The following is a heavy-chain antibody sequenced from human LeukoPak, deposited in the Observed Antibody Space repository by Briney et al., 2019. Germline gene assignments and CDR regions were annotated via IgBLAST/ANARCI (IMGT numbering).Heavy chain of an antibody. D-gene: IGHD6-13*01. CDR3: ARGTIAAPGTDY. CDR1: GFTFSSYW. Sequence: PGGSLGLSCAASGFTFSSYWMHWVRQAPGKGLEWVANLKQDGSEKHFADSVKGRFTISRDNAENSLYLQMNSLRAEDTAMYYCARGTIAAPGTDYWGQGTLVTVSS. V-gene: IGHV3-7*01. CDR2: LKQDGSEK. J-gene: IGHJ4*02.